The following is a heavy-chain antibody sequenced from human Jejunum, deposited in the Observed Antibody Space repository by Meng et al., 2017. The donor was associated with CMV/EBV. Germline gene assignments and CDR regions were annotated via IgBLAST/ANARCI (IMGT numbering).Heavy chain of an antibody. CDR3: ARVEVGITSGDY. CDR2: ISAYNGNT. V-gene: IGHV1-18*01. J-gene: IGHJ4*02. D-gene: IGHD1-26*01. CDR1: GYTFTNYG. Sequence: QVQLVHPGGVVKKPGASVKGSCKASGYTFTNYGITWVRQAPGQGLEWMGWISAYNGNTNYAQTLQGRVTMTTDTSTSTAYMELGSLRSDDTAVYYCARVEVGITSGDYWGQGTLVTVSS.